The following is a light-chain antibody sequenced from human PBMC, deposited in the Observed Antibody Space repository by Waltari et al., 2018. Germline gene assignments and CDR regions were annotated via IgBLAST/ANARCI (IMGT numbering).Light chain of an antibody. Sequence: EIVLTQSPGTLSLSPGERATLSCGASQSLSSSYLAWYQQKPGQPPRLLIYGASSRATGIPDRFTGSGSGTDFTLTISRLEPEDFAVYYCHQYGSSPTFGQGTRLEIK. CDR2: GAS. CDR1: QSLSSSY. V-gene: IGKV3-20*01. CDR3: HQYGSSPT. J-gene: IGKJ5*01.